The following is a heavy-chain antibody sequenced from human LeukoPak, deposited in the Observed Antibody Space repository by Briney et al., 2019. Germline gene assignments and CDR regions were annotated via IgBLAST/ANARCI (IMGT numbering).Heavy chain of an antibody. CDR1: GDSITSRNYL. V-gene: IGHV4-39*01. CDR2: IYYSGKT. J-gene: IGHJ4*02. CDR3: ARQAVGGRVGATIDY. Sequence: SETLSLTCTVSGDSITSRNYLWGWIRQPPGKGLEYIASIYYSGKTYHNPSLKSRVTISVDTSKNQFSLKLSSVTAADTAVYYCARQAVGGRVGATIDYWGQGTLVTVSS. D-gene: IGHD1-26*01.